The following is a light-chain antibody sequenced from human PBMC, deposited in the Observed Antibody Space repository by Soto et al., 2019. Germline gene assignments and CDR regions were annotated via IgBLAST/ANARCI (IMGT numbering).Light chain of an antibody. CDR3: SSYTSSSTL. Sequence: QSALTQPASVSGSPGQSITISCTGTSSDVGSYNYVSWYQQHPGKAPKLMIYEVSDRPSGISSRFSGSKSGNTASLTISGLKTEDEDAYYCSSYTSSSTLFGTRTKVTVL. CDR1: SSDVGSYNY. CDR2: EVS. V-gene: IGLV2-14*01. J-gene: IGLJ1*01.